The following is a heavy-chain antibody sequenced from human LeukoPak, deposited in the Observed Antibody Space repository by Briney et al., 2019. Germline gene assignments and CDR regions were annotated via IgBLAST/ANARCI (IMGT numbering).Heavy chain of an antibody. D-gene: IGHD3-10*01. Sequence: WASVKVSCTVSGYTLTELSMHWVRQAPGKGLEWMGGFDPEDGETIYAQKFQGRVTMTEDTSTDTAYMELSSLRSEDTAVYYCATQNATGVSGSYYNVYFDYWGQGTLVTVSS. V-gene: IGHV1-24*01. CDR3: ATQNATGVSGSYYNVYFDY. J-gene: IGHJ4*02. CDR1: GYTLTELS. CDR2: FDPEDGET.